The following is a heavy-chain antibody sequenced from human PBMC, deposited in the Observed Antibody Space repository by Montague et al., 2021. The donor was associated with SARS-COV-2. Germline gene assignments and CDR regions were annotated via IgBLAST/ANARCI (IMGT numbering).Heavy chain of an antibody. CDR1: GFSLSTPNVG. CDR2: IYSNDDK. J-gene: IGHJ4*02. Sequence: PALVKPTQTLTLTCTLSGFSLSTPNVGVGWIRQPPGKALEWLALIYSNDDKRYSPSLQSRLTITKDTSKNQVVLSLTNVDPVDTATYYCAHLIRYYDIFTGIPFDYWGQGTQVTVSS. V-gene: IGHV2-5*01. D-gene: IGHD3-9*01. CDR3: AHLIRYYDIFTGIPFDY.